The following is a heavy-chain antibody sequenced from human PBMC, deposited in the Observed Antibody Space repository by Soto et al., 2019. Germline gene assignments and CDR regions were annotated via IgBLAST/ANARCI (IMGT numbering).Heavy chain of an antibody. V-gene: IGHV1-69*06. D-gene: IGHD3-22*01. J-gene: IGHJ6*02. Sequence: GASVKVSCKSSVGTFNSYTMSWVRQAPGQGLEGMGGFVTKFGTTNYAPKFQGRLTITADKSSGTSYMEMSSPGSEDTAVYYCARHIGGGNVVVLSYYHNAMDVWGQGTPVTV. CDR2: FVTKFGTT. CDR1: VGTFNSYT. CDR3: ARHIGGGNVVVLSYYHNAMDV.